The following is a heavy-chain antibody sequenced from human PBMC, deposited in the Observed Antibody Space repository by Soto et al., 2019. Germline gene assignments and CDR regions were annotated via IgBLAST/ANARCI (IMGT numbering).Heavy chain of an antibody. CDR1: GYTLTGYD. J-gene: IGHJ6*03. D-gene: IGHD6-6*01. Sequence: ASVKVSCKASGYTLTGYDIKWVRQATGQGLEWMGWMNPNSGNTGYAQRFQGRVTMTRNTSISTAYMELSSLRSEDTAVYYCARVEQLAYYYYYYMDVWGKGTTVTVSS. V-gene: IGHV1-8*01. CDR2: MNPNSGNT. CDR3: ARVEQLAYYYYYYMDV.